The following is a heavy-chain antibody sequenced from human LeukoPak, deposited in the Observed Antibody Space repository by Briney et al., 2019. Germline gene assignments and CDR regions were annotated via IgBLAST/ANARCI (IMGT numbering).Heavy chain of an antibody. J-gene: IGHJ6*02. CDR2: INTNTGNP. CDR1: GYTFTSYA. Sequence: ASVKVSCKASGYTFTSYAMNWVRQAPGQGLEWMGWINTNTGNPTYAQGFTGRFVFSLDTSVSTAYLQISSLKAEDTAVYYCARDDVGAFYYYGMDVWGQGTTVTVSS. D-gene: IGHD1-26*01. CDR3: ARDDVGAFYYYGMDV. V-gene: IGHV7-4-1*02.